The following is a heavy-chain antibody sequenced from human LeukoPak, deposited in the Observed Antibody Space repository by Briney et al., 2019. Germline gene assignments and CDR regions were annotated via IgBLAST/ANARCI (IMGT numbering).Heavy chain of an antibody. D-gene: IGHD4-17*01. CDR1: GFTFSSYS. Sequence: GGSLRLSCAASGFTFSSYSMNWVRQAPGKGLEWVAVISYDGSNKYYADSVKGRFTISRDNSKNTLYLQMNSLRAEDTAVYYCASSDYGDYGRDYWGQGTLVTVSS. CDR3: ASSDYGDYGRDY. J-gene: IGHJ4*02. V-gene: IGHV3-30*03. CDR2: ISYDGSNK.